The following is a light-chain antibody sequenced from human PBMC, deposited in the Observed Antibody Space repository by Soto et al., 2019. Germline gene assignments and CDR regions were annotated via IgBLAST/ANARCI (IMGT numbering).Light chain of an antibody. Sequence: QSVLTQPASVSGSPGQSITISCTGTTGDIGAYNFVSWYQQHPGKAPKLMLYDANIRPSGVSNRFSGSKSGNTASLTISGLQAEDEADYYCTSWTTSTTMIFGGGTKLTVL. CDR3: TSWTTSTTMI. CDR1: TGDIGAYNF. CDR2: DAN. J-gene: IGLJ2*01. V-gene: IGLV2-14*03.